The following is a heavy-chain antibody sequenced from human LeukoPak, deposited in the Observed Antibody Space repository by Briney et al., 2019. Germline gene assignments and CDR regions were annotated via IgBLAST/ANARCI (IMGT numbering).Heavy chain of an antibody. CDR3: AREAFVRGATHFDY. J-gene: IGHJ4*02. Sequence: ASVKVSCKASGYTFTSYDINWVRQATGQGLEWMGWMNTNSGNTGYAQKFQGRVTITRNTSISTAYMELSSLRSEDTAVYYCAREAFVRGATHFDYWGQGTLVTVSS. D-gene: IGHD1-26*01. V-gene: IGHV1-8*03. CDR1: GYTFTSYD. CDR2: MNTNSGNT.